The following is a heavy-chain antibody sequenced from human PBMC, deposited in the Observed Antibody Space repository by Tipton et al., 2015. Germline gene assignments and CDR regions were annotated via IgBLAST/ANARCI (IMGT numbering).Heavy chain of an antibody. V-gene: IGHV3-9*01. J-gene: IGHJ6*02. D-gene: IGHD6-13*01. CDR3: AKDFRSSSWSSYFYGLDG. Sequence: SLRLSCAASGFTFDAYAMQWVRQAPGKGLEWVSGISWNSGSIAYVDSVKARFTISRDSAKNSLYLQMNSLRAEDTALYYCAKDFRSSSWSSYFYGLDGCGQGTPGPRLL. CDR2: ISWNSGSI. CDR1: GFTFDAYA.